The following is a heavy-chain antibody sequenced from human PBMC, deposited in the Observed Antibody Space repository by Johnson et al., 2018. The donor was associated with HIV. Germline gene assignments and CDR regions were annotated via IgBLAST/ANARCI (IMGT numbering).Heavy chain of an antibody. D-gene: IGHD3-22*01. J-gene: IGHJ3*02. V-gene: IGHV3-15*01. CDR1: GFTFSNAW. CDR3: TSGSYYYDSRGSLVPAFDI. Sequence: VLLVESGGGVVQPGGSLRLSCAASGFTFSNAWMNWVRQAPGKGLEWVGRIKSKTDGGTTDYVAPVKGRFSISRDDSKNTLYVQMNSLKTEDTAVYYCTSGSYYYDSRGSLVPAFDIWGQGTMVTVSS. CDR2: IKSKTDGGTT.